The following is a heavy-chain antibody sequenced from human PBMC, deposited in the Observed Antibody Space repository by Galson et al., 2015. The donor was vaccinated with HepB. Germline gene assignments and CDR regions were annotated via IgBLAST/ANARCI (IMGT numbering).Heavy chain of an antibody. CDR1: GFTFSSYG. V-gene: IGHV3-33*01. CDR3: ARDRDSSGYGWFDP. D-gene: IGHD3-22*01. Sequence: SLRLSCAASGFTFSSYGMHWVRQAPGKGLEWVAVIWYDGSNKYYADSVKGRFTISRDNSKNTLYLQMNSLRAEDTAVYYCARDRDSSGYGWFDPWSQGTLVTVSS. J-gene: IGHJ5*02. CDR2: IWYDGSNK.